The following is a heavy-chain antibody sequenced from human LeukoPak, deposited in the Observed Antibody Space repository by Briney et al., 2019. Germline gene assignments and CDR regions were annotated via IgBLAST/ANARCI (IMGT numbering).Heavy chain of an antibody. CDR3: ARVVGYSSGWYVRGTLGPPLPNY. CDR2: INPSGGST. J-gene: IGHJ4*02. CDR1: GYTFTSYY. V-gene: IGHV1-46*01. Sequence: ASVKVSCKASGYTFTSYYMHWVRQAPGQGLEWMGIINPSGGSTSYAQKFQGRVTMTRDTSTSTVYMELSSLRSEDTAVYYCARVVGYSSGWYVRGTLGPPLPNYWGQGTLVTVSS. D-gene: IGHD6-19*01.